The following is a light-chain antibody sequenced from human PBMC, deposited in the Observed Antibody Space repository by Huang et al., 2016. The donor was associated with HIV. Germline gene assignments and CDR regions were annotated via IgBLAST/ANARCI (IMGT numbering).Light chain of an antibody. CDR2: SAS. J-gene: IGKJ2*01. CDR3: QQYDDWPPYT. V-gene: IGKV3D-15*01. Sequence: EIVMTQSPATLSVSPGETATLSCRASPSVRTSLAWYQQRPGQAPRLLIYSASTRATGIPARFSGSGSGTEFTLTISSLQTEDFAVYYCQQYDDWPPYTFGQGTKLDI. CDR1: PSVRTS.